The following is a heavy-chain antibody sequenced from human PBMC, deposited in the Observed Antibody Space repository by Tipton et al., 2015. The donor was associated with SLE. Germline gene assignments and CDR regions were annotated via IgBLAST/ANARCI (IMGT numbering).Heavy chain of an antibody. Sequence: SLRLSCAASGFTFSTYTMQWVRQAPGKGLEWVALISYHGSDDFYADSLKGRFTISRDNSKNTVYLQMNSLRAEDTAVYYCARGSRVTISGVVNYFYYMDVWGSGTTVTVSS. CDR2: ISYHGSDD. CDR3: ARGSRVTISGVVNYFYYMDV. V-gene: IGHV3-30*04. CDR1: GFTFSTYT. D-gene: IGHD3-3*01. J-gene: IGHJ6*03.